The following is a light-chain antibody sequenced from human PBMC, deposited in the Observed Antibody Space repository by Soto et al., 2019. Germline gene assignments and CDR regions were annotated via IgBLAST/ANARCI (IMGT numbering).Light chain of an antibody. CDR1: QSINNW. V-gene: IGKV1-5*03. CDR3: QQYSSYSPIT. J-gene: IGKJ5*01. CDR2: KAS. Sequence: DIQMTQSPSTLSASVGDRLTITCRASQSINNWLAWYQKKPGRAPKPLXYKASVLETVAPSRFSGTGTGTELTLTINGLQPDDFANYYCQQYSSYSPITFGQGTRLEIK.